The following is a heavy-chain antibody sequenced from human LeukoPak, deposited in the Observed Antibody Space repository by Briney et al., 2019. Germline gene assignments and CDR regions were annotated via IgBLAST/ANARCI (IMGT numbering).Heavy chain of an antibody. CDR2: IYRSGST. CDR3: AKDQGYYDILTGCAFDY. V-gene: IGHV3-66*01. D-gene: IGHD3-9*01. J-gene: IGHJ4*02. CDR1: GFTVSSNY. Sequence: GGSLRLSCAASGFTVSSNYMSWIRQAPGKGLEWVSVIYRSGSTHYADSVKDRFIISRDNSKNTLYLQMNSLRAEDTAVYYCAKDQGYYDILTGCAFDYWGQGTLVTVSS.